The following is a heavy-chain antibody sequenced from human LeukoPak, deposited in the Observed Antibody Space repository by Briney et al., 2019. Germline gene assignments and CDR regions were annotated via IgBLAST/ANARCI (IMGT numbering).Heavy chain of an antibody. J-gene: IGHJ4*02. Sequence: SETLSLTCTVSGGSIGSYYWSWIRQPPGKGLEWIGYIYYSGSTNYNPSLKSRVTISVDTSKNQFSLKLSSVTAADTAVYYCARESRIQLWLSLDYWGQGTLVTVSS. CDR1: GGSIGSYY. CDR2: IYYSGST. CDR3: ARESRIQLWLSLDY. V-gene: IGHV4-59*12. D-gene: IGHD5-18*01.